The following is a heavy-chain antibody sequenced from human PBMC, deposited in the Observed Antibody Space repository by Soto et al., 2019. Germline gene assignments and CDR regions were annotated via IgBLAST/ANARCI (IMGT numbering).Heavy chain of an antibody. D-gene: IGHD3-3*01. Sequence: GASVKVSCKASGYTFTSYDINWVRQATGRGLEWMGWMNPNSGNTGYAQKFQGRVTMTRNTSISTAYMELSSLRSEDTAVYYCANWALLRPPDYGMDVWGQGTTVTVSS. CDR1: GYTFTSYD. J-gene: IGHJ6*02. CDR2: MNPNSGNT. V-gene: IGHV1-8*01. CDR3: ANWALLRPPDYGMDV.